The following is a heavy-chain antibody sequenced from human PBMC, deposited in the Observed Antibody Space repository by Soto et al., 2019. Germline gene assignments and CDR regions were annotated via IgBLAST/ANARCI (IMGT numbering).Heavy chain of an antibody. CDR3: ARDGGNSRYSGWFDP. CDR1: GFTFSSYT. J-gene: IGHJ5*02. D-gene: IGHD6-13*01. V-gene: IGHV3-30-3*01. Sequence: VQLVESGGGVVQPGRSLRLSCAASGFTFSSYTMNWVRQAPGKGLEWVAVIAYGGSNKYYADSVKGRFTISRDNSKNALYLQMNSLRAEDTAVYYCARDGGNSRYSGWFDPWGQGTLVTVSS. CDR2: IAYGGSNK.